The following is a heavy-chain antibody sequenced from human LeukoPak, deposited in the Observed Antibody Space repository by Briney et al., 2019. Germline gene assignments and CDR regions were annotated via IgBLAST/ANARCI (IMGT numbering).Heavy chain of an antibody. D-gene: IGHD2-15*01. Sequence: GASVTVSCKASGYTFTSYDINWVRQATGQGLEWMGWMNPNSGNTGYAQKFQGRVTMTRNTPISTAYMELSSLRSEDTAVYYCARGEDIVVVVADGGHDAFDIWGQGTMVTVSS. CDR3: ARGEDIVVVVADGGHDAFDI. J-gene: IGHJ3*02. CDR1: GYTFTSYD. CDR2: MNPNSGNT. V-gene: IGHV1-8*02.